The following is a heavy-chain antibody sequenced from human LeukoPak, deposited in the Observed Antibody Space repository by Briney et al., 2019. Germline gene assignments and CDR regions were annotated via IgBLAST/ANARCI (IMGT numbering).Heavy chain of an antibody. Sequence: GSLRLSCAASGFTFSSSAMSWVRQPPGKGLEWIGEINHSGSTNYNPSLKSRVTISVDTSKNQFSLKLSSVTAADTAVYYCARSVRYGRGDYWGQGTLVTVSP. D-gene: IGHD3-9*01. CDR1: GFTFSSSA. CDR2: INHSGST. CDR3: ARSVRYGRGDY. V-gene: IGHV4-34*01. J-gene: IGHJ4*02.